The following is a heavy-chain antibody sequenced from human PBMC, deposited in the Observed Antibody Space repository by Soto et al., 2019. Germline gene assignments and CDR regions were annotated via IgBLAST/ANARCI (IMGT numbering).Heavy chain of an antibody. Sequence: GASVRVSCKASGYTFTSYDINWVRQATGQGLEWMGWMNPNSGNTGYAQKFQGRVTMTRNTSISTAYMELSSLRSEDTAVYYCARDPAAGTGWFDPWGQGTLVTVSS. V-gene: IGHV1-8*01. CDR1: GYTFTSYD. J-gene: IGHJ5*02. CDR3: ARDPAAGTGWFDP. CDR2: MNPNSGNT. D-gene: IGHD6-13*01.